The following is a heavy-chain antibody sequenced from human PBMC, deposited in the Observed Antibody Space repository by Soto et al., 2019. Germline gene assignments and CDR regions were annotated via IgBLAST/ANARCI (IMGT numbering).Heavy chain of an antibody. CDR3: ARRHYYGSGSYYYYYGMDV. CDR2: IYPSDSYT. D-gene: IGHD3-10*01. CDR1: GYSFTSYW. J-gene: IGHJ6*02. V-gene: IGHV5-10-1*01. Sequence: PGESLKISCKGSGYSFTSYWIGWVRQMPGKGLEWMGIIYPSDSYTNYSPSFQGHVTISADKSISTAYLQWSSLKASDTAMYYCARRHYYGSGSYYYYYGMDVWGQGTTVTVSS.